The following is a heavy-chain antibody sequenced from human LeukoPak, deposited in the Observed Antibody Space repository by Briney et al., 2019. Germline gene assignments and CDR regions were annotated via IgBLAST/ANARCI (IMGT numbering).Heavy chain of an antibody. CDR3: ARAGNYRFDY. J-gene: IGHJ4*02. Sequence: GGSLRLSCAASGFSFSRYGMHWVRQAPGEGLVWVSRINSDDSIINYADSVKGRFTISRDNAKNTLYLQMNSLRAEDTAVYYCARAGNYRFDYWGQGTLVTVSS. D-gene: IGHD1-7*01. CDR1: GFSFSRYG. CDR2: INSDDSII. V-gene: IGHV3-74*01.